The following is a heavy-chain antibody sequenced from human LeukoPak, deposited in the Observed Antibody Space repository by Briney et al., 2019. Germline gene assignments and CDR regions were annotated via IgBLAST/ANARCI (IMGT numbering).Heavy chain of an antibody. CDR3: ARKVDYGDRTADFDY. D-gene: IGHD4-17*01. CDR2: ISYDGSNK. CDR1: GFTFSSYA. Sequence: GGSLRLSCAASGFTFSSYAMQWVRQAPGKGLEWVAVISYDGSNKYYADSVKGRFTISRDNSKNTLYLQMTSLRAEDTAVYYCARKVDYGDRTADFDYWGQGTLVTVSS. J-gene: IGHJ4*02. V-gene: IGHV3-30-3*01.